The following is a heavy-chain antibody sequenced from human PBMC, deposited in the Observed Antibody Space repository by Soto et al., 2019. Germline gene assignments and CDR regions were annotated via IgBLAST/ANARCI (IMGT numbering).Heavy chain of an antibody. J-gene: IGHJ5*02. CDR3: AKDRSSGIAVAAQGWFDP. CDR1: GLTFSSYG. V-gene: IGHV3-30*18. Sequence: GGALRLYCAASGLTFSSYGMHWVRQAPGKGLEWVAVISYDGSNKYYADSVKGRFTISRDNSKNTLYLQMNSLRAEDTAVYYCAKDRSSGIAVAAQGWFDPWGQGTLVTVSS. D-gene: IGHD6-19*01. CDR2: ISYDGSNK.